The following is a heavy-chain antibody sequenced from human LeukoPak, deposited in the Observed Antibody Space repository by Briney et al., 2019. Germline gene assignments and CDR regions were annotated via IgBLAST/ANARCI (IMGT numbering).Heavy chain of an antibody. D-gene: IGHD3-3*01. Sequence: SETLSLTCAVSGGSITNDNYYWGWIRQPPGKGLEWIASIYYTGSTYYNASLKSRVTISIDTSKNHFSLKLSSVSAADTAVYYCARDFQDDFWSGYYDNIGFDPWGQGTLVTVSS. CDR1: GGSITNDNYY. V-gene: IGHV4-39*07. CDR3: ARDFQDDFWSGYYDNIGFDP. J-gene: IGHJ5*02. CDR2: IYYTGST.